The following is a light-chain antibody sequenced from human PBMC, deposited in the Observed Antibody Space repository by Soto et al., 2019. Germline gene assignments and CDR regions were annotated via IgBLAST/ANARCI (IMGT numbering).Light chain of an antibody. CDR1: QDIRNE. CDR3: LQDDNYPRT. Sequence: AIQMTQSPSSLSASVGDRVTITCRASQDIRNELAWYQQKPGKGPNLLIYAASTSHTGVPSRFSGSGSGTDFTLTISSLQPEDSATYYCLQDDNYPRTFGQGTKVEIK. CDR2: AAS. V-gene: IGKV1-6*01. J-gene: IGKJ1*01.